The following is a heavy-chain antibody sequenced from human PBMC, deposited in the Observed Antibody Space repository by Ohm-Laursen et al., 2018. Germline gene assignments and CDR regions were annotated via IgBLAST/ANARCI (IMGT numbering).Heavy chain of an antibody. V-gene: IGHV3-23*01. D-gene: IGHD2-15*01. CDR1: GFTFSSYA. CDR3: ARDRYCSGGSCYSEPIDY. J-gene: IGHJ4*02. Sequence: SLRLSCAATGFTFSSYAMNWVRQPPGKGLEWVSALSGSGTSTYYVDSVKGRFTISRDNAKNTLYLQMNSLRAEDTAVYYCARDRYCSGGSCYSEPIDYWGQGTLVTVSS. CDR2: LSGSGTST.